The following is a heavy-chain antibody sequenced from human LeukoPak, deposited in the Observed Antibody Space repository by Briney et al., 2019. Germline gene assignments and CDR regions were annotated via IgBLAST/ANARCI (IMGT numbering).Heavy chain of an antibody. CDR2: IYYSGST. Sequence: PSETLSLTCTVSGGSISSYYWSWIRQPPGKGLEWIAYIYYSGSTNYNPSLKSRVTISVDTSKNQFSPKLSSVTAADTAVYYCARAGSYAGIDYWGQGTLVTVSS. D-gene: IGHD3-16*01. CDR3: ARAGSYAGIDY. V-gene: IGHV4-59*01. CDR1: GGSISSYY. J-gene: IGHJ4*02.